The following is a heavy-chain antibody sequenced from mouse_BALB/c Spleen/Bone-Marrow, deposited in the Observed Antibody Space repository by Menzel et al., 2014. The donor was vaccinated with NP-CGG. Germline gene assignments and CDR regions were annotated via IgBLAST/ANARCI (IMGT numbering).Heavy chain of an antibody. J-gene: IGHJ4*01. V-gene: IGHV1S22*01. CDR2: IYPGSGTI. CDR1: GYTFTSYW. Sequence: LQQSGSELVRPGASVKLSWKASGYTFTSYWIHWVKQRPGQGLEWIGNIYPGSGTINYDEKFKNKATLTVDTSSSIAYMQLSSLTSEDSAVYYCRCYDYTMDYWGQGTSVTVSS. D-gene: IGHD1-1*01. CDR3: RCYDYTMDY.